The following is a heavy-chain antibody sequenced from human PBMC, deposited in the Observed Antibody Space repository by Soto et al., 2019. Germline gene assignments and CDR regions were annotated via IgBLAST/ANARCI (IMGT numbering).Heavy chain of an antibody. J-gene: IGHJ3*02. CDR1: GGSFSGYY. CDR2: INHSGST. Sequence: QVQLQQWGAGLLKPSETLSLTCAVYGGSFSGYYWSWIRQPPGKGLEWIGEINHSGSTNYNPSLKSRVTISVDTSKNQFSLKLSSVTAADTAVYYCARYHPGRYFDRSKSKSDAFDIWGQGTMVTVSS. CDR3: ARYHPGRYFDRSKSKSDAFDI. V-gene: IGHV4-34*01. D-gene: IGHD3-9*01.